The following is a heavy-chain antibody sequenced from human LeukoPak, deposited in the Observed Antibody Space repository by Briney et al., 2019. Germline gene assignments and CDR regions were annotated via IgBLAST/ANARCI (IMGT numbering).Heavy chain of an antibody. CDR2: IYYSGST. V-gene: IGHV4-59*01. CDR1: GGSFSSYY. Sequence: SETLSLTCAVYGGSFSSYYWSWIRQPPGKGLEWIGYIYYSGSTNYNPSLKSRVTISVDTSKNQFSLKLSSVTAADTAVYYCARGEVVPAAIGYYYYGMDVWGQGTTVTVSS. CDR3: ARGEVVPAAIGYYYYGMDV. D-gene: IGHD2-2*02. J-gene: IGHJ6*02.